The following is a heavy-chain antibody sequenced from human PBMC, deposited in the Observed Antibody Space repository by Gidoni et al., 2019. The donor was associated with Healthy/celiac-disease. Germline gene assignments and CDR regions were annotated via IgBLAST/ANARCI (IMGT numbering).Heavy chain of an antibody. CDR2: INHSGST. J-gene: IGHJ5*02. Sequence: QVQLQQWGAGLLKPSATLSLTCAVYGGSFSCYCWTWIRQPPGKGLEWVGEINHSGSTNYNPSLKSRVTISVDTSKNQFSLKLSSVTAADTAVYYCARGRRGDIVVVVAATPGNWFDPWGQGTLVTVSS. CDR3: ARGRRGDIVVVVAATPGNWFDP. V-gene: IGHV4-34*01. D-gene: IGHD2-15*01. CDR1: GGSFSCYC.